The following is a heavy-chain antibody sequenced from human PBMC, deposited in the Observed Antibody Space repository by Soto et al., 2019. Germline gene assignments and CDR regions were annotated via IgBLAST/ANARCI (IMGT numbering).Heavy chain of an antibody. CDR3: ARLRRDGYNRDY. CDR2: IYYSGST. D-gene: IGHD5-12*01. CDR1: GGSISSSSYY. J-gene: IGHJ4*02. Sequence: QLQLQDSGPGLVKPSETLSLTCTVSGGSISSSSYYWGWIRQPPGKGLEWIGSIYYSGSTYYNPSLKSRVTISVDTSKNQFSLKLSSVTAADTAVYYCARLRRDGYNRDYWGQGTLVTVSS. V-gene: IGHV4-39*01.